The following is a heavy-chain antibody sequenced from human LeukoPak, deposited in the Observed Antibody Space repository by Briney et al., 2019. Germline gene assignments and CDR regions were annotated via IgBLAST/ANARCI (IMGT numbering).Heavy chain of an antibody. V-gene: IGHV1-18*01. Sequence: GASVKVSCKASGYTFTSYGISWVRQAPGQGLEWMGWISAYNGNTNYAQKLQGRVTMTTDTSTSTAYMELRSLRSDDTAVYYCARALYCSGGSCYSGFDYWGQGTLVTVSS. J-gene: IGHJ4*02. CDR3: ARALYCSGGSCYSGFDY. CDR1: GYTFTSYG. D-gene: IGHD2-15*01. CDR2: ISAYNGNT.